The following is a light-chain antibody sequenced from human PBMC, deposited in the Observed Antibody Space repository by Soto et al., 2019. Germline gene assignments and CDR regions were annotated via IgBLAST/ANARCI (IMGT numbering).Light chain of an antibody. Sequence: QSVLTLPASVSGSPGQSITISCTETSSDFGDFNYVFWYQQHPGKAPKLLIYDVSNRPSGVSNRFSGSKSGDTASLTISGLQAEDEADYYCTSYTTSITYVFGTGTKVTVL. CDR1: SSDFGDFNY. CDR2: DVS. V-gene: IGLV2-14*03. CDR3: TSYTTSITYV. J-gene: IGLJ1*01.